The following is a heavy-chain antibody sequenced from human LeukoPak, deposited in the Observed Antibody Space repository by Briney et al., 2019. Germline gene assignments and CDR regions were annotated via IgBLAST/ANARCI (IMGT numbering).Heavy chain of an antibody. J-gene: IGHJ6*03. Sequence: QPGGSLRLSCAASGFTFSSYAMSWVRQAPGKGLEWVANIKQDGSEKYYVDSVKGRFTISRDNAKNSLYLQMNSLRAEDTAVYYCARGTANMDVWGKGTTVTISS. V-gene: IGHV3-7*01. CDR3: ARGTANMDV. CDR2: IKQDGSEK. CDR1: GFTFSSYA.